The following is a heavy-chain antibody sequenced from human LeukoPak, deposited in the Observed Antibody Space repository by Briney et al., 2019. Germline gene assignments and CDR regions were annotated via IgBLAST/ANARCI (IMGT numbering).Heavy chain of an antibody. CDR2: ISSSSSYI. D-gene: IGHD6-13*01. CDR1: GFTFSSYS. CDR3: ARDPAAAETNYYMDV. Sequence: GGSLRLFCAASGFTFSSYSMNWVRQAPGKGLEWVSSISSSSSYIYYADSVKGRFTISRDNAKNSLYLQMNSLRAEDTAVYYCARDPAAAETNYYMDVWGKGTTVTVSS. V-gene: IGHV3-21*01. J-gene: IGHJ6*03.